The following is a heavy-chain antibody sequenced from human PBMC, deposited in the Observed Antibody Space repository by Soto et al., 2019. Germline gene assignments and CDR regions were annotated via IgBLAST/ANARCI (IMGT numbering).Heavy chain of an antibody. CDR2: ISYDGSNK. Sequence: PGGSLRLSCAASGFTFSSYAMHWVRQAPGKGLEWVAVISYDGSNKYYADSVKGRFTISRDNSKNTLYLQMNSLRAEDTAVYYCARDIELASSIKRPYYYYGMDVWGQGTTVTVSS. D-gene: IGHD1-1*01. V-gene: IGHV3-30-3*01. CDR1: GFTFSSYA. J-gene: IGHJ6*02. CDR3: ARDIELASSIKRPYYYYGMDV.